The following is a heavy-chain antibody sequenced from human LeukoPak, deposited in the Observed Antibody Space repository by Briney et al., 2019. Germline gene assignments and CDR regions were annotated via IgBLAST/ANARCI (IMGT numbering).Heavy chain of an antibody. J-gene: IGHJ5*02. V-gene: IGHV4-31*03. CDR1: GGSTSSGGSY. Sequence: SETLSLTCTLSGGSTSSGGSYWSWIRHHPGRGLEWIGYIFYSGSTYYNPSPKSRVTISVDTSKNQFSLKLRSVTAADTAVYYCARGTGFRLGELSWFDPWGQGTLVTVSS. CDR2: IFYSGST. CDR3: ARGTGFRLGELSWFDP. D-gene: IGHD3-16*02.